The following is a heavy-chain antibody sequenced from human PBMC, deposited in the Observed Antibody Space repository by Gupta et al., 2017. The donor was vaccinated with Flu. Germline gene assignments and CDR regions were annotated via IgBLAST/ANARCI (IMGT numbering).Heavy chain of an antibody. D-gene: IGHD3-22*01. J-gene: IGHJ4*02. V-gene: IGHV3-72*01. Sequence: EVQLVESGGGLVQPGGSLRLSCVVSGFTLRDHHLDWVRQAPGKGLEWIGRSKIRATSYTTVYAASVEGRFTFSRDDSKNSVNLQMNSLKTEDTAVYYCTRLNFYDGSGYYNDFWGQGTLVAVSS. CDR3: TRLNFYDGSGYYNDF. CDR2: SKIRATSYTT. CDR1: GFTLRDHH.